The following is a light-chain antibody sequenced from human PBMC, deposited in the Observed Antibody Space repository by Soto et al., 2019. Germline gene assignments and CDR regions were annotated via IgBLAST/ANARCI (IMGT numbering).Light chain of an antibody. CDR2: GGS. CDR3: QQYGNSPFT. J-gene: IGKJ5*01. CDR1: QSVGSD. V-gene: IGKV3-15*01. Sequence: EIVMTQSPATLSVSPGERATLSCRASQSVGSDLAWYQQKPGQAPRLLIYGGSTRATGIPARVSGSGSGTEFTLTISSLQSEDFVVYYCQQYGNSPFTFGQGTRLEIK.